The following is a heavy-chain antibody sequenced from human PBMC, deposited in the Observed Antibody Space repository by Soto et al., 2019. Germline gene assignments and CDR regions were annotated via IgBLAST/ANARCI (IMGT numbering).Heavy chain of an antibody. D-gene: IGHD6-19*01. CDR3: ARAVAVPADFDY. J-gene: IGHJ4*02. Sequence: ASVKVSCKASGYTFSGYAMHWVRQAPGQRLEWMGWINAGNGNTKYSQKFQGRVTITRDTSASAAYMELSSLSSEDTAVYYCARAVAVPADFDYWGQGTLVTVSS. CDR2: INAGNGNT. V-gene: IGHV1-3*01. CDR1: GYTFSGYA.